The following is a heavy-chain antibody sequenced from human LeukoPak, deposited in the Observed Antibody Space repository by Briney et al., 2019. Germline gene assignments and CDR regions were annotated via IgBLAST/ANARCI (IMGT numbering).Heavy chain of an antibody. D-gene: IGHD1-7*01. CDR1: GFTFSSYS. V-gene: IGHV3-30*02. CDR2: IRYDGSNK. Sequence: GGSLRLSCAASGFTFSSYSMNWVRQAPGKGLEWVAFIRYDGSNKYYADSVKGRFTISRDNSKNTLYLQMNSLRGEDTAVYYCARDFWGNYNRYYYYYYMDVWGKGTMVTVSS. J-gene: IGHJ6*03. CDR3: ARDFWGNYNRYYYYYYMDV.